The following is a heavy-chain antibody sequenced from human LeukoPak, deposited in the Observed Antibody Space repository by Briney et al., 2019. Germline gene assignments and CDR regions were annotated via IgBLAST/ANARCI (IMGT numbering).Heavy chain of an antibody. CDR2: FLYSGTT. Sequence: SETLSLTCSVSNGALKNYYWTWIRQPPGQGLEWIGNFLYSGTTTYRASLDSRLIISVDNSKNTVSLRLFSVTAADTAVYYCATLVYSGSRYHFDTWGQGTLVTVSS. D-gene: IGHD1-26*01. V-gene: IGHV4-59*01. CDR1: NGALKNYY. J-gene: IGHJ4*02. CDR3: ATLVYSGSRYHFDT.